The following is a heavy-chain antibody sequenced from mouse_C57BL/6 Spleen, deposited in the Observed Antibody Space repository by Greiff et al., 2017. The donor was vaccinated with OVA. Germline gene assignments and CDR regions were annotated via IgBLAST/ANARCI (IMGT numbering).Heavy chain of an antibody. J-gene: IGHJ3*01. CDR2: IYPGSGST. CDR1: GYTFTSYW. CDR3: AREEENYYGTFAY. D-gene: IGHD1-1*01. V-gene: IGHV1-55*01. Sequence: VQLQQSGAELVKPGASVKMSCKASGYTFTSYWITWVKQRPGQGLEWIGDIYPGSGSTNYNEKFKSKATLTVDTSSSTAYMQLSSLTSEDSAVYYCAREEENYYGTFAYWGQGTLVTVSA.